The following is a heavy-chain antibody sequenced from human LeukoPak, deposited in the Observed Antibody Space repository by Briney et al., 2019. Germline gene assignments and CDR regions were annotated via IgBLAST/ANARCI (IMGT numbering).Heavy chain of an antibody. Sequence: SETLSLTCAVHGGSFSGYYWSWIRQPPGKGLEWIGEINHSGSTNYNPSLKSRVTISVDTSKNQFSLKLSSVTAADTAVYYCARGLSGSSPLDYWGQGTLVTVSS. V-gene: IGHV4-34*01. CDR2: INHSGST. CDR3: ARGLSGSSPLDY. D-gene: IGHD6-6*01. J-gene: IGHJ4*02. CDR1: GGSFSGYY.